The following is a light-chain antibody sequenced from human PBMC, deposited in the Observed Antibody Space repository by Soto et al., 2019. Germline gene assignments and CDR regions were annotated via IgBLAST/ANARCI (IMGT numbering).Light chain of an antibody. V-gene: IGLV2-23*02. CDR3: CSYAGSRWM. CDR2: EIN. Sequence: QSALTQPASVSGSPGQSITVSCTGSSDDIGNFNLVSWYQQFPGKAPKLIDYEINKPPFGVSDRFSGSKSGTTASLTISGLQAEDEADYHCCSYAGSRWMFGGGTKVTVL. J-gene: IGLJ3*02. CDR1: SDDIGNFNL.